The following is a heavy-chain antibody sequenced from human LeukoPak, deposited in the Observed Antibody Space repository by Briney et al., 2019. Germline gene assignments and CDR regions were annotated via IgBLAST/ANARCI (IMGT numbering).Heavy chain of an antibody. CDR1: GFTFSSYS. V-gene: IGHV3-48*01. D-gene: IGHD3/OR15-3a*01. CDR2: ISSSSSTI. CDR3: ATGPESWTVALYGY. Sequence: SGGSLRLSCAASGFTFSSYSMNWVRQAPGKGLEWVSYISSSSSTIYYADSVKGRFTISRDNAKNSLYLQMNSLRAEDTAVYYCATGPESWTVALYGYWGQGTLVTVSS. J-gene: IGHJ4*02.